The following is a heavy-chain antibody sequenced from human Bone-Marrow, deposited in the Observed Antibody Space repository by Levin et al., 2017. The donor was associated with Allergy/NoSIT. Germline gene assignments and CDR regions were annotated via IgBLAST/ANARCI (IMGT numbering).Heavy chain of an antibody. CDR3: ARVGRAAPLTLQLKTYGMDV. V-gene: IGHV3-48*03. D-gene: IGHD2-2*01. CDR2: ISETGTAI. CDR1: GFTVSDYE. Sequence: GGSLRLSCGASGFTVSDYEINWVRQAPGKGLEWVSYISETGTAIYYADSVKGRFTISRDNAKNSLYLQMNSLRAEDTAIYYCARVGRAAPLTLQLKTYGMDVWGQGTTVAVSS. J-gene: IGHJ6*02.